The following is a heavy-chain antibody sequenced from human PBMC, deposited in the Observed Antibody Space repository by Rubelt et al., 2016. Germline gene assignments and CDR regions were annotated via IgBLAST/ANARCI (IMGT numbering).Heavy chain of an antibody. V-gene: IGHV4-30-4*07. CDR2: FYYSGST. Sequence: VQLQESGPGLVKPSQTLSLTCAVSGGSISSGTYSWSWIRQPPGKGLEWIGSFYYSGSTYYNPSLKSRVTISVDTSKNQISRKLSSVTAADTAVYYCARAYYYGSGSYFPVDYWGQGTLVTVSS. CDR1: GGSISSGTYS. CDR3: ARAYYYGSGSYFPVDY. D-gene: IGHD3-10*01. J-gene: IGHJ4*02.